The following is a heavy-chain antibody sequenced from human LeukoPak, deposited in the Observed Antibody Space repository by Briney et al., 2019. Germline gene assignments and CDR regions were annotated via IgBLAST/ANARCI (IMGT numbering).Heavy chain of an antibody. D-gene: IGHD5-18*01. J-gene: IGHJ6*03. Sequence: SETLSLTCAVSGGSISSSNWWSWVRQPPGKGLEWIGEIYHSGSTNYNPSLKSRVTISVDTSKNQFSLKLSSVTAADTAVYYCARGETYSYGYQQSYYYYYYYMDVWGKGTTVTISS. CDR1: GGSISSSNW. CDR3: ARGETYSYGYQQSYYYYYYYMDV. CDR2: IYHSGST. V-gene: IGHV4-4*02.